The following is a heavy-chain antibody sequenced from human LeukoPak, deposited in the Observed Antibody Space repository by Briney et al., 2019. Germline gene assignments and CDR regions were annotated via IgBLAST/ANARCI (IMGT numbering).Heavy chain of an antibody. Sequence: GGSLRLSCAASGSTFSSYAMHWVRQAPGKGLEWVAVISYDGSNKYYADSVKGRFTISRDNSKNTLYLQMNSLRAEDTAVYYCARDIKATIDYWGQGTLVTVSS. V-gene: IGHV3-30-3*01. D-gene: IGHD5-12*01. CDR3: ARDIKATIDY. CDR1: GSTFSSYA. CDR2: ISYDGSNK. J-gene: IGHJ4*02.